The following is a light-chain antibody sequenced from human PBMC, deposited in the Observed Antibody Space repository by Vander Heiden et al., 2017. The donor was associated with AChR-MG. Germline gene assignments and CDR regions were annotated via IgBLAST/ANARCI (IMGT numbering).Light chain of an antibody. J-gene: IGLJ2*01. V-gene: IGLV7-43*01. CDR3: LLFYGGAQLV. CDR2: STI. Sequence: QTVVTQEPSLTVSPGGTVTLTCASSSGAVTSGYYPSWFQQKPGKAPRSLIYSTINNHSWPPARFSGSLRGGKAALTLSGAQPEDEAEYYCLLFYGGAQLVFGGGTKLTVL. CDR1: SGAVTSGYY.